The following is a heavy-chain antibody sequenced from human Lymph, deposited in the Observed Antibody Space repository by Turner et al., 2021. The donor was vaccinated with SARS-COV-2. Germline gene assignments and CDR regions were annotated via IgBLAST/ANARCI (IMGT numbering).Heavy chain of an antibody. CDR2: IDRGSST. CDR1: EFTVSSNY. V-gene: IGHV3-53*01. J-gene: IGHJ4*02. Sequence: EVQLVESGGGSIQPGGSLRLSCAASEFTVSSNYMSWVRQAPGKGLEWISIIDRGSSTFNADSVKGRFTISRDNSKNTLYLQMNSLRAEDTAGYYCARLLPYGDYFDYWGQGTLVTVSS. CDR3: ARLLPYGDYFDY. D-gene: IGHD4-17*01.